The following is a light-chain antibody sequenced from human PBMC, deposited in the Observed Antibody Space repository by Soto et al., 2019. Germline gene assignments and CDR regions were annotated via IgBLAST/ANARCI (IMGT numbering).Light chain of an antibody. CDR1: QSISSY. CDR2: AAS. V-gene: IGKV1-39*01. Sequence: IQMTQSPSSLSASVGDRVTITCRASQSISSYLNWYQQKPGKAPKLLIYAASSLQSGVPSRFSGSGSGTDFTLTTSRLQPEQIATDYCKRSYSTPPTFGRGTRVEIK. CDR3: KRSYSTPPT. J-gene: IGKJ5*01.